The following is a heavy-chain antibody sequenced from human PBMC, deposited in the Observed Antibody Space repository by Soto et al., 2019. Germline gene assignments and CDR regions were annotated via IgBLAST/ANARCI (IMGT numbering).Heavy chain of an antibody. CDR3: ARGFMYFDY. J-gene: IGHJ4*02. CDR1: GGSISSGGYY. V-gene: IGHV4-61*08. CDR2: IHYSGST. Sequence: PSETLSLTCTVSGGSISSGGYYWSWIRQHPGKGLEWIGYIHYSGSTNYNPSLKSRVTISVDTSKNQLSLKVSSVTAADTAVYYCARGFMYFDYWGQGTLVTVSS. D-gene: IGHD3-16*01.